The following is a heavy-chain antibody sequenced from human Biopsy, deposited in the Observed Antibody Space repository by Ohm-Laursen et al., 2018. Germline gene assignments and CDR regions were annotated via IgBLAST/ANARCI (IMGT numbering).Heavy chain of an antibody. CDR1: GGSFTGHY. CDR2: ISYTGYT. V-gene: IGHV4-59*11. Sequence: SGTLSLTWIASGGSFTGHYWSWIRQPPGKGLEWIGHISYTGYTSYNASLKSRVTISVDTSRNHFSLRLSSLTAADTAVYYCARGSNDFGGLYFPRWGQGTLLTVSS. D-gene: IGHD4-23*01. J-gene: IGHJ4*02. CDR3: ARGSNDFGGLYFPR.